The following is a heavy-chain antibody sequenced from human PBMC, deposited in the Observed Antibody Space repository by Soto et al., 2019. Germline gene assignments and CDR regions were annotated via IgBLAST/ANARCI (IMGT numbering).Heavy chain of an antibody. Sequence: SETLSLTCTVSGGSISSTINSWGWIRQPPGKGLEWIGSIYYTGSTYYNPSLKRRVTMSVDTSKNQFSLKLSSVTAADTAVYCCARHEYDSSGYDAFDLWGQGTMVTVSS. J-gene: IGHJ3*01. CDR3: ARHEYDSSGYDAFDL. CDR2: IYYTGST. D-gene: IGHD3-22*01. CDR1: GGSISSTINS. V-gene: IGHV4-39*01.